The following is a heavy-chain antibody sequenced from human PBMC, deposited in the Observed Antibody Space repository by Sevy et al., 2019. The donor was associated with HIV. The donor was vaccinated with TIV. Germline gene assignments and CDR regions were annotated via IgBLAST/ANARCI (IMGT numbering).Heavy chain of an antibody. CDR1: GFTFSSYA. CDR2: ISGSGGST. J-gene: IGHJ4*02. Sequence: GGSLRLSCAASGFTFSSYAMSWVRQAPGKGLEWVPAISGSGGSTYYADSVKGRFTISRDNSKNTLYLQMNSLRAEDTAVYYCAKDRGGVWGSYRYLDYWGQGTLVTVSS. D-gene: IGHD3-16*02. CDR3: AKDRGGVWGSYRYLDY. V-gene: IGHV3-23*01.